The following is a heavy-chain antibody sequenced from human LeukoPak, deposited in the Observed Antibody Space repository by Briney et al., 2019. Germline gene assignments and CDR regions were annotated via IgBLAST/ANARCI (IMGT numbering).Heavy chain of an antibody. CDR3: ARETDCSHPNYFDP. D-gene: IGHD2-21*02. CDR2: IRYDGSNK. Sequence: PGGSLRLSCAASGFTFSSYGMHWVRQAPGKGLEWVAFIRYDGSNKYYADSVKGRFTISRDNSKNTLYLQMNSLRAEGTAVYYCARETDCSHPNYFDPWGQGTLVTVSS. CDR1: GFTFSSYG. V-gene: IGHV3-30*02. J-gene: IGHJ5*02.